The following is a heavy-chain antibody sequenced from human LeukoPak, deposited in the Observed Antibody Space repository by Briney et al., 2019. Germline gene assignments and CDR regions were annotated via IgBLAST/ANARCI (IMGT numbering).Heavy chain of an antibody. CDR1: GGSFSGYY. Sequence: SETLSLTCAVYGGSFSGYYWSWIRQPPGKGLEWIGEINHSGSTNYNPSLKSRVTISVDTSKNQFSLKLSSVTAADTAVYYCARRGLWFGELLFEYDAFDIWGQGTMVTVSS. V-gene: IGHV4-34*01. D-gene: IGHD3-10*01. J-gene: IGHJ3*02. CDR2: INHSGST. CDR3: ARRGLWFGELLFEYDAFDI.